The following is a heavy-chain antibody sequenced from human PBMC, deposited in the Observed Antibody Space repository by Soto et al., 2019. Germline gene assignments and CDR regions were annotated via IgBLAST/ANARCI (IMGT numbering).Heavy chain of an antibody. CDR1: GYTFTSYA. V-gene: IGHV1-18*01. Sequence: QVQLVQSGAEVRKPGASVKVSCKASGYTFTSYAISWVRQAPGQGLEWMGWISAYNGNTNYAQKLQGRVTMTTDTSTSTAYRELRSLRSDDTAVDYCARDLAAGTCDYWGQGTLVTVSS. J-gene: IGHJ4*02. D-gene: IGHD6-13*01. CDR2: ISAYNGNT. CDR3: ARDLAAGTCDY.